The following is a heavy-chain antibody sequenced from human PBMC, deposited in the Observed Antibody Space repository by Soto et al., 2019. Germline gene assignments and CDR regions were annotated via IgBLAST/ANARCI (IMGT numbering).Heavy chain of an antibody. CDR3: ARGSLGSSWSL. Sequence: PVGSLRLSCAASGFTFSSYSINWVRQAPGKGLEWVSSISSSNSYIYYADSVKGRFTISRANAKNSLYLQMNSLRAEDTAVYYCARGSLGSSWSLWGQGTLVTVSS. J-gene: IGHJ4*02. D-gene: IGHD6-13*01. CDR1: GFTFSSYS. CDR2: ISSSNSYI. V-gene: IGHV3-21*01.